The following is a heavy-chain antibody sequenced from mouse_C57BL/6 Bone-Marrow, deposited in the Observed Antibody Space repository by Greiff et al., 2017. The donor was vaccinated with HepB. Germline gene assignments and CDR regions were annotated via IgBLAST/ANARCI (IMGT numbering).Heavy chain of an antibody. Sequence: QVQLQQSGPGLVQPSQSLSITCTVSGFSLTSYGVHWVRQSPGKGLEWLGGIWSGGSTDYYAAFISRLSISKDNSKSQVVFKMNSLQADDTAIYYCARKRGTRFAYWGQGTLVTVSA. J-gene: IGHJ3*01. CDR2: IWSGGST. V-gene: IGHV2-2*01. D-gene: IGHD3-3*01. CDR1: GFSLTSYG. CDR3: ARKRGTRFAY.